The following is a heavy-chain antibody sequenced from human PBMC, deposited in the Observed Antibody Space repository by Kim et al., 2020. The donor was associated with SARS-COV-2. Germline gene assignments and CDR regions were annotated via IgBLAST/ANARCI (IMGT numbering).Heavy chain of an antibody. Sequence: AYSGKGQFTISRDNSKTTLYLQMHSLRAEDTAVYYCATRRDGAYRAWFDFWGQGTLVTVSS. D-gene: IGHD4-17*01. CDR3: ATRRDGAYRAWFDF. V-gene: IGHV3-30*01. J-gene: IGHJ4*02.